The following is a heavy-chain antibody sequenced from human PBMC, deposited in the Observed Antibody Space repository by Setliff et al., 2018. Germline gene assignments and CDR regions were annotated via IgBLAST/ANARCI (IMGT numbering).Heavy chain of an antibody. CDR3: AREGRWDYSYPIY. V-gene: IGHV4-39*01. J-gene: IGHJ4*02. CDR1: DDSFYSSSYY. D-gene: IGHD4-4*01. CDR2: ISYDGAT. Sequence: SETLSLTCSVSDDSFYSSSYYWAWIRQPPGRGLEWIGSISYDGATNYDSSLKSRVAMSLDVPERQFALKLSSVTAVDAAVYYCAREGRWDYSYPIYWGQGILVTVSS.